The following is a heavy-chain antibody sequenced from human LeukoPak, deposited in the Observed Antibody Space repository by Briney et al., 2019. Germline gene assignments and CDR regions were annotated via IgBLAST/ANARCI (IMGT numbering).Heavy chain of an antibody. Sequence: SETLSLTCTVSGGSISSGGYYWIWIRQHPGKGLEWIGYIYYSGSTYYNPSLKSRVTISVDTSKKQFSLKLSSVTAADTAVYYCARKRPYSSSWQGFDYWGQGTLVTVSS. CDR2: IYYSGST. J-gene: IGHJ4*02. CDR1: GGSISSGGYY. D-gene: IGHD6-13*01. V-gene: IGHV4-31*03. CDR3: ARKRPYSSSWQGFDY.